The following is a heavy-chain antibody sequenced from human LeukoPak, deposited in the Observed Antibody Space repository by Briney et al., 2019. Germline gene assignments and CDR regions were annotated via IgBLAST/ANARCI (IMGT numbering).Heavy chain of an antibody. D-gene: IGHD6-19*01. CDR1: GFPFSSYE. CDR2: ISSSGSTI. J-gene: IGHJ6*02. CDR3: ARGGAGTVQYYYYYAMDV. V-gene: IGHV3-48*03. Sequence: PGGSLRLSCAASGFPFSSYEMIWVRQAPGKGLEWVSYISSSGSTIYYADSVKGRFTISRDNAKNSLSLQMNSLRAEDTAIYYCARGGAGTVQYYYYYAMDVWGQGTTVTVSS.